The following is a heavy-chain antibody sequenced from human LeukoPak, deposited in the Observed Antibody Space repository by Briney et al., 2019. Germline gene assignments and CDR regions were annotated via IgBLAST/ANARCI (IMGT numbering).Heavy chain of an antibody. CDR3: AREDDYNAWNEYSSRDY. Sequence: PSETLSLTCTVSGYSISSGYYWGWVRQPPGKGLEWIASIYYSGATSYKTSLKSRLTISLDASHNQFSLKLRSVTAADTAVYYGAREDDYNAWNEYSSRDYWGQGLLVTVSS. CDR2: IYYSGAT. D-gene: IGHD4-11*01. CDR1: GYSISSGYY. V-gene: IGHV4-38-2*02. J-gene: IGHJ4*02.